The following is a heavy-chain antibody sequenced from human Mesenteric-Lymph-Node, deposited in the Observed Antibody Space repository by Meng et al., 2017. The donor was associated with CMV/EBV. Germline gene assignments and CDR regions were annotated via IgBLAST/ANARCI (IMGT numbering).Heavy chain of an antibody. CDR2: IYHSGST. CDR1: GGSISSGGYY. Sequence: SGGSISSGGYYWSWIRQHPGKGLEWIGYIYHSGSTYYNPSLKSRVTISVDTSKNQFSLKLSSVTAADTAVYYCARVVPAAIHGAFDIWGQGTMVTVSS. V-gene: IGHV4-31*02. CDR3: ARVVPAAIHGAFDI. D-gene: IGHD2-2*01. J-gene: IGHJ3*02.